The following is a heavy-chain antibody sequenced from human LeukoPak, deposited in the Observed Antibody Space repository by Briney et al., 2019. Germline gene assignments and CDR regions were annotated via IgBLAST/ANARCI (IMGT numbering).Heavy chain of an antibody. CDR2: IKQDGSVK. J-gene: IGHJ4*02. Sequence: GGSLRLSCVASGFTFSSHGMHWVRQAPGKGLEWVANIKQDGSVKNYVDSVKGRFTISRDNAKNSLYLQMNSLRADDTAMYYCVRGGYGPDYWGQGTLVTVSS. D-gene: IGHD5-12*01. CDR1: GFTFSSHG. V-gene: IGHV3-7*03. CDR3: VRGGYGPDY.